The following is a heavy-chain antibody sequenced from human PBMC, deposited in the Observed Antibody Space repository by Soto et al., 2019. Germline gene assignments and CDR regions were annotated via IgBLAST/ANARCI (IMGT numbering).Heavy chain of an antibody. Sequence: QVQLVQSGAEVKKPGSSVKVSCKASGGTFSSYAISWVRQAPGHGLEWMGGIIPIFGTANYAQKFQGRVTITADESTSTAYMELSSLRSEDTAVYYCARDGAYDYVWGSYRYQRWFDPWGQGTLVTVSS. J-gene: IGHJ5*02. V-gene: IGHV1-69*01. CDR2: IIPIFGTA. D-gene: IGHD3-16*02. CDR3: ARDGAYDYVWGSYRYQRWFDP. CDR1: GGTFSSYA.